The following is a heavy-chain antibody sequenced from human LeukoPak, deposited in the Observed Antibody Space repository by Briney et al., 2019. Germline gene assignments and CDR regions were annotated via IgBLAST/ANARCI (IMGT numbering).Heavy chain of an antibody. CDR2: INPNSGDT. CDR1: GYTFTGYY. V-gene: IGHV1-2*06. CDR3: ARSGGWYLDY. Sequence: ASVKVSCKASGYTFTGYYIHWVRQAPGHGLEWMGRINPNSGDTDYAQKFQGRVTMTRDTSISTVYMELSRLRSDDTAVYYCARSGGWYLDYWGQGTLVTVSS. D-gene: IGHD6-19*01. J-gene: IGHJ4*02.